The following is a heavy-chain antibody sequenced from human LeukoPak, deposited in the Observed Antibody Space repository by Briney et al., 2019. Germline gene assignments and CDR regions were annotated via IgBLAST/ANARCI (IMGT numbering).Heavy chain of an antibody. CDR3: ARSPGYSYGYVWFDP. V-gene: IGHV1-46*01. J-gene: IGHJ5*02. Sequence: APVKVSCKASGYTFTSYYMHWVRQAPGQGLEWMGIINPSGGSTSYAQKFQGRVTMTRDTSTSTVYMELSSLRSEDTAVYYCARSPGYSYGYVWFDPWGQGTLVTVSS. CDR1: GYTFTSYY. CDR2: INPSGGST. D-gene: IGHD5-18*01.